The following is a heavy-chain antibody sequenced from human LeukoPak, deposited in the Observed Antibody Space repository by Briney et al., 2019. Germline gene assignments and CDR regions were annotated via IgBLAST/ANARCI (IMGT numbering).Heavy chain of an antibody. CDR2: ITGGGGTT. CDR3: AKKSPIFGVVIPLFDY. V-gene: IGHV3-23*01. CDR1: GFTFSSFV. J-gene: IGHJ4*02. D-gene: IGHD3-3*01. Sequence: GGSLRLSCAASGFTFSSFVMSWVRQAPWKGLEWVSGITGGGGTTYYADSVKGRFTISRDNPKNTLSLQMNSLRADDTAVYYCAKKSPIFGVVIPLFDYWGQGILVTVSS.